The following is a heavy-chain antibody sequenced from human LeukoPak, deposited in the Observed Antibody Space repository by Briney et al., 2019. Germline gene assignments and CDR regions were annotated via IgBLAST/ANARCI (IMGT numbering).Heavy chain of an antibody. CDR1: GYTFTSYD. V-gene: IGHV1-8*03. CDR3: ARGRDYPKVPIGY. J-gene: IGHJ4*02. CDR2: MNPNSGNT. Sequence: ASVKVSCKASGYTFTSYDINWVRQATGQGLEWMGWMNPNSGNTGYAQKFQGRVTITRNTSISTAYMELSSLRSDDTAVYYCARGRDYPKVPIGYWGQGTLVTVSS. D-gene: IGHD4-17*01.